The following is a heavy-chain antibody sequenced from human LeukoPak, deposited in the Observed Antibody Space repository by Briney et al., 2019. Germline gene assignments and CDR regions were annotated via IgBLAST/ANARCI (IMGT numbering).Heavy chain of an antibody. CDR3: ARGGWYNEY. D-gene: IGHD6-19*01. V-gene: IGHV4-4*02. CDR1: GDSITTSRW. J-gene: IGHJ4*02. Sequence: SETLSLTCAVSGDSITTSRWWSWARQPPGKGLEWIGEIYHGGTTNYNPSLKSRVIMSVDKSKNHFSLKLTSVTAADTAVYYCARGGWYNEYWGQGTLVTVSS. CDR2: IYHGGTT.